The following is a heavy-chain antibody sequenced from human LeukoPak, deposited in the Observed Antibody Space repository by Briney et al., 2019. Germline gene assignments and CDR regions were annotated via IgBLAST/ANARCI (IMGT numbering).Heavy chain of an antibody. CDR3: ARGNYDFYYYYYYYMDV. CDR2: INHSGST. Sequence: SDTLSLTCAVYGGFFSGYYWSWIRQPPGKGLEWIGEINHSGSTNYNPSLKSRVTISVDTSKNQFSLKLSSVTAADTAVYYCARGNYDFYYYYYYYMDVWGKGTTVTVSS. CDR1: GGFFSGYY. J-gene: IGHJ6*03. D-gene: IGHD3-3*01. V-gene: IGHV4-34*01.